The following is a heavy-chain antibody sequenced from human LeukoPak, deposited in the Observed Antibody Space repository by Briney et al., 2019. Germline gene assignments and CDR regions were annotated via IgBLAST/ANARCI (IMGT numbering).Heavy chain of an antibody. D-gene: IGHD6-19*01. CDR2: IIPIFGTA. V-gene: IGHV1-69*06. Sequence: SVKVSCKASGGTFSSYAISWVRQAPGQGLEWMGGIIPIFGTANYAQKFQGRVTITADKSTSAAYMELSSLRSDDTAVYYCARDIAYSSGWSYEYFQHWGQGTLVTVSS. CDR3: ARDIAYSSGWSYEYFQH. J-gene: IGHJ1*01. CDR1: GGTFSSYA.